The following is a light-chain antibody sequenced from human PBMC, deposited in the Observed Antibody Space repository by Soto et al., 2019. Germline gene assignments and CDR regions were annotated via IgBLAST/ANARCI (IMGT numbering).Light chain of an antibody. Sequence: QSVLTQPASVSGSPGQSITSSCTGTSSDIGHYDYVSWYQQHPGKAPKLMIYHVTYRPSGVSNRYSGSKSGNSASLTVSGLQADDEADYYCCSLTTSHTYVFGSGTKVTVL. CDR2: HVT. J-gene: IGLJ1*01. CDR3: CSLTTSHTYV. CDR1: SSDIGHYDY. V-gene: IGLV2-14*03.